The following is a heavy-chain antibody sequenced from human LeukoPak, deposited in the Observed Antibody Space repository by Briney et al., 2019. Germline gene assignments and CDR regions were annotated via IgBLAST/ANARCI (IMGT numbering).Heavy chain of an antibody. CDR2: ISRGSDHI. Sequence: GGSLRLSCAASGFTFSSYAMNWVRQAPGKGLEWVSSISRGSDHIFYADSMKGRFTISRDNAKNSLFLQMNSLRAEDTAMYYCAKGTKPVMTIPDYWGQGILVTVSS. CDR3: AKGTKPVMTIPDY. V-gene: IGHV3-21*04. J-gene: IGHJ4*02. CDR1: GFTFSSYA. D-gene: IGHD1/OR15-1a*01.